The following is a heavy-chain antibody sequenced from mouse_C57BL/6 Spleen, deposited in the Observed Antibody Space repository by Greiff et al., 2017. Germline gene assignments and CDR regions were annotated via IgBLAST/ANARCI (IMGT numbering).Heavy chain of an antibody. CDR1: GYTFTSYW. D-gene: IGHD1-1*01. CDR2: IDPSDSYT. J-gene: IGHJ4*01. V-gene: IGHV1-69*01. Sequence: QVHVKQPGAELVMPGASVKLSCKASGYTFTSYWMRWVKQRPGRGLEWIGEIDPSDSYTNYNQKFKGQFTLTLDKSSSTAYMQLSSLTSEDSAVYYCARWNYYGSSYDYAMDYWGQGTSVTVSS. CDR3: ARWNYYGSSYDYAMDY.